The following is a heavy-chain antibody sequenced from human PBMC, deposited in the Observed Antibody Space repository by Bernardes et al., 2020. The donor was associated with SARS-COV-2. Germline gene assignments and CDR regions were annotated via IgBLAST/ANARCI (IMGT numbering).Heavy chain of an antibody. D-gene: IGHD3-22*01. CDR2: INPNSGGT. CDR3: ALPPTNYDRYAMDV. J-gene: IGHJ6*02. Sequence: ASMKVSCKASGYTFTGYYIHWVRLAPGQGLEWMGWINPNSGGTNYAQKFQGRVTMTRDTSISTAYLELSSLRSDDTAVYYCALPPTNYDRYAMDVWGQGTMVTVSS. CDR1: GYTFTGYY. V-gene: IGHV1-2*02.